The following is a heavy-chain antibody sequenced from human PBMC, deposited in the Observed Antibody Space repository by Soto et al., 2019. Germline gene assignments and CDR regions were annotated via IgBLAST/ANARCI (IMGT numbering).Heavy chain of an antibody. Sequence: PSETLSLTCAVYGGSFSGYYWNWIRQPPGKGLEWIGEINHSGSTNYNPSLKSRVTISLDTSTSKNQFSLKLRTVTAADTAVYYCARGITMVRGVPIYGMDVRGQGTTVTVSS. CDR3: ARGITMVRGVPIYGMDV. CDR2: INHSGST. J-gene: IGHJ6*02. V-gene: IGHV4-34*01. D-gene: IGHD3-10*01. CDR1: GGSFSGYY.